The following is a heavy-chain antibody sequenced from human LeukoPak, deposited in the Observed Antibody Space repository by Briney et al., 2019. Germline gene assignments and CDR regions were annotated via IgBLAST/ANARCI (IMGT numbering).Heavy chain of an antibody. CDR2: IYPGDSDT. CDR1: GYSFTSYW. J-gene: IGHJ6*02. V-gene: IGHV5-51*01. CDR3: ARGMVRGVIDKSMDV. Sequence: GESLKISCKGSGYSFTSYWIGWVRQMPGKGPEWMGIIYPGDSDTRYSPSFQGQVTISADKSISTAYLQWSSLKASDTAMYYCARGMVRGVIDKSMDVWGQGTTVTVSS. D-gene: IGHD3-10*01.